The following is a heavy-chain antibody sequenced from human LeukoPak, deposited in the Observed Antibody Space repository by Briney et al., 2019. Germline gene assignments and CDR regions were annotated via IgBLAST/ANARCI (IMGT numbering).Heavy chain of an antibody. D-gene: IGHD6-19*01. V-gene: IGHV3-7*01. Sequence: QPGGSLRLSCAASGLTFSNYWMSWVRQAPGKGLGWVANINQDGSEKYYVDSVKGRFTISRDNARSSLYLQMNSLRVEDTAVYYCARVQGSSGPGIFEYWGQGTLVPVSS. CDR3: ARVQGSSGPGIFEY. J-gene: IGHJ4*02. CDR2: INQDGSEK. CDR1: GLTFSNYW.